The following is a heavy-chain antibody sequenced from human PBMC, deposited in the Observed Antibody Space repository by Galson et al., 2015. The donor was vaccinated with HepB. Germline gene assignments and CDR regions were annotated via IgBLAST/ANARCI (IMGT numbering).Heavy chain of an antibody. D-gene: IGHD1-20*01. V-gene: IGHV3-21*01. CDR2: ISSSSSYI. CDR3: ARDYNWNYAYYGMDV. CDR1: GFTFSNYS. J-gene: IGHJ6*02. Sequence: SLRLSCAASGFTFSNYSMNWVRQAPGKGLEWVSSISSSSSYIYYADSVKGRFTISRDNAKNSLYLQMNSLRAEDTAVYYCARDYNWNYAYYGMDVWGQGTTVTVSS.